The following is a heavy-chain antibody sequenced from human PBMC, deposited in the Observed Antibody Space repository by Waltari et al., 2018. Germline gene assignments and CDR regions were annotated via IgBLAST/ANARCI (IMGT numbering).Heavy chain of an antibody. V-gene: IGHV4-34*01. D-gene: IGHD3-10*01. CDR1: GGSFSGYY. Sequence: QVQLQQWGAGLLKPSETLSLTCAVYGGSFSGYYWSWIRQPPGKGLEWIGEINHSGSTNYNPSLKSRVTISVDTSKNQFSLKLSSVTAADTAVYYCARPMVQGRRAGYMDVWAKGPRSPSP. J-gene: IGHJ6*03. CDR3: ARPMVQGRRAGYMDV. CDR2: INHSGST.